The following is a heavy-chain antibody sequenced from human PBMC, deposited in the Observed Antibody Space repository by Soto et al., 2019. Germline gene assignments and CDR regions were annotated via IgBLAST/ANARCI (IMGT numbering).Heavy chain of an antibody. D-gene: IGHD6-13*01. J-gene: IGHJ4*02. Sequence: GGSLRLSCAASGFTFSVYWIHWVRQAPGKGLVWVSRTNGDGSTTSYADSVKGRFTISRDNAKHTLYLQMNSLRAGDTAVYYCARGFSSSWYVVYWGQGTLVTVSS. CDR3: ARGFSSSWYVVY. CDR2: TNGDGSTT. CDR1: GFTFSVYW. V-gene: IGHV3-74*01.